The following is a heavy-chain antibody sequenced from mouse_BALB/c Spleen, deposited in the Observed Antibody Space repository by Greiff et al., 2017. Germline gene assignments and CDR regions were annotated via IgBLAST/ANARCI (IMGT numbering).Heavy chain of an antibody. CDR3: ARPGSMVTPDAMDY. J-gene: IGHJ4*01. D-gene: IGHD2-10*02. V-gene: IGHV5-6*01. CDR1: GFTFSSYG. Sequence: EVNVVESGGDLVKPGGSLKLSCAASGFTFSSYGMTWVRQTPDKRLEWVATISSGGSYTYYPDSVKGRFTISRDNAKNTLYLQMSSLKSEDTAMYYCARPGSMVTPDAMDYWGQGTSVTVSS. CDR2: ISSGGSYT.